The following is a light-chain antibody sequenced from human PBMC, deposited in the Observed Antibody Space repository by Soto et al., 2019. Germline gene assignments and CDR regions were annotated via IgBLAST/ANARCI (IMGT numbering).Light chain of an antibody. V-gene: IGKV3-20*01. CDR3: QQYDTSPLT. Sequence: EIVLTQSPGTLSLSPGERATLSCRASQSLSSSYLAWYQQKPGQAPRLLIYGASSRATGIPDRFSGSGSGTDFPLTISRLEPEDFAVYHCQQYDTSPLTFGGGTKVEIK. CDR1: QSLSSSY. J-gene: IGKJ4*01. CDR2: GAS.